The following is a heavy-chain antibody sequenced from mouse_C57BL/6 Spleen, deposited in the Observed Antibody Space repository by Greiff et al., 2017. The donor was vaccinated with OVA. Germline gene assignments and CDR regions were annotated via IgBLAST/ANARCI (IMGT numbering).Heavy chain of an antibody. CDR3: ARREVTTVVATDY. Sequence: QVQLQQSGAELVKPGASVKLSCKASGYTFTSYWMHWVKQRPGQGLEWIGMIHPNSGSTNYNEKFKSKATLTVDKSSSTAYMQLSSLTSEDSAVYYCARREVTTVVATDYWGQGTTLTVSS. CDR1: GYTFTSYW. D-gene: IGHD1-1*01. CDR2: IHPNSGST. V-gene: IGHV1-64*01. J-gene: IGHJ2*01.